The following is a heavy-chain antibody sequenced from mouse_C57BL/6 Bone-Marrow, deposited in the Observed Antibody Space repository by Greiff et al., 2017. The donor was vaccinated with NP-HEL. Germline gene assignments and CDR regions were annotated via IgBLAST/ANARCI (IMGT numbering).Heavy chain of an antibody. CDR2: IGPGSGST. CDR1: GYTFTDYY. Sequence: QVHVKQSGAELVKPGASVKISCKASGYTFTDYYINWVKQRPGQGLEWIGKIGPGSGSTYYNEKFKGKATLTADKSSSTAYMQLSSLTSEDSAVYFCAKIYYYGNWYFDVWGTGTTVTVSS. CDR3: AKIYYYGNWYFDV. D-gene: IGHD1-1*01. V-gene: IGHV1-77*01. J-gene: IGHJ1*03.